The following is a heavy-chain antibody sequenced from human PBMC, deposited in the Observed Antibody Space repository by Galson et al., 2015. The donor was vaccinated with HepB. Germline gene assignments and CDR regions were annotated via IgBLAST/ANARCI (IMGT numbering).Heavy chain of an antibody. CDR3: ARGPGYSYGYYYYGMDV. D-gene: IGHD5-18*01. V-gene: IGHV1-2*06. Sequence: SVKVSCKASGYTFTGYYMHWVRQAPGQGLEWMGRINPNSGGTNYAQKFQGRVTMTRDTSISTAYMELSRLRSDDTAVYYCARGPGYSYGYYYYGMDVWGQGTTVTVSS. CDR1: GYTFTGYY. CDR2: INPNSGGT. J-gene: IGHJ6*02.